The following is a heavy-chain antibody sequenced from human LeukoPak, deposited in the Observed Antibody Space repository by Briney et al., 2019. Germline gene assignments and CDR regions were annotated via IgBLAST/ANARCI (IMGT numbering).Heavy chain of an antibody. D-gene: IGHD7-27*01. CDR1: GYIFSTYG. CDR3: VRDRNWAFDY. CDR2: ISYEGRSK. V-gene: IGHV3-30*04. J-gene: IGHJ4*02. Sequence: GGSLRLSCAASGYIFSTYGMHWVRQAPGKGLEWLGRISYEGRSKFYLDSVKGRFTISRDNGKSSLYLQMNSLRAEDTALYYCVRDRNWAFDYWGQGTLVTVSS.